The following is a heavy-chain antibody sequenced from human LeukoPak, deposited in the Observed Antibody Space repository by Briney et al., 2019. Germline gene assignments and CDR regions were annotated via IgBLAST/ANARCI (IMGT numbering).Heavy chain of an antibody. D-gene: IGHD3-10*01. CDR3: ARGDRVHGSGSYYKGWFDP. J-gene: IGHJ5*02. V-gene: IGHV4-59*01. CDR1: GGSISSYY. CDR2: IYYSGST. Sequence: PSETLSLTCTVSGGSISSYYWSWIRQPPGKGLEWIGYIYYSGSTNYNPSLKSRVTISVDTSKNQFSLKLSSVTAADTAVYYCARGDRVHGSGSYYKGWFDPWGQGTLVTVSS.